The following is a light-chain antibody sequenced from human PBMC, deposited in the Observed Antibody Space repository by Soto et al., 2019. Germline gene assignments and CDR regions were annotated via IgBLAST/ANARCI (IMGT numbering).Light chain of an antibody. CDR3: AAWDDSLSGL. V-gene: IGLV1-47*01. CDR1: SSNIGSNY. Sequence: QSVLTQPPSASGTPGQRVTISCSGSSSNIGSNYVYWYQQLPGTAPKLLIYRNNQRPSGVPDRFSGSKSGTSASRAISGLRSEDEADYYCAAWDDSLSGLFGGGTKVTVL. J-gene: IGLJ2*01. CDR2: RNN.